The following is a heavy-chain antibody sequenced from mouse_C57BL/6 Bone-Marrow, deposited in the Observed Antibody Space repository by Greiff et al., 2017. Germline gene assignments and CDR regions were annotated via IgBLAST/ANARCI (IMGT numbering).Heavy chain of an antibody. CDR2: IWSGGST. J-gene: IGHJ3*01. CDR3: ARGGVPAFAY. V-gene: IGHV2-2*01. CDR1: GFSLTSYG. Sequence: VKLVESGPGLVQPSQSLSITCTVSGFSLTSYGVHWVRQSPGKGLEWLGVIWSGGSTDYNAAFISRLSISKDNSKSKVFFKMNSLQADDTAIYYWARGGVPAFAYWGQGTLVTVSA.